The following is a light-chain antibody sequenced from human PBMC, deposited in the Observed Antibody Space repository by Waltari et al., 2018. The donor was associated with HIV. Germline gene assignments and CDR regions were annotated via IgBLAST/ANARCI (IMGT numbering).Light chain of an antibody. CDR1: SSDVGGFNY. CDR3: SSYTSSSTQV. J-gene: IGLJ1*01. CDR2: EVN. Sequence: QSALTQPASVSGSPGQSITIFCTGTSSDVGGFNYVFWYQQHPGKAPKLMIYEVNDRPSGVSKRCAGSKAGNTASLTISGLKAEDDADYYCSSYTSSSTQVFGTGTKVTVL. V-gene: IGLV2-14*01.